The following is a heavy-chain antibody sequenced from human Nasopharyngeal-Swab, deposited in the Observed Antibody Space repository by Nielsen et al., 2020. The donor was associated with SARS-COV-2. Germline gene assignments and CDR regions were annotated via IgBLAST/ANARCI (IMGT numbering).Heavy chain of an antibody. CDR2: ISAYNGNT. CDR3: ARVNRVEWEPQGY. CDR1: GYNFTTYD. J-gene: IGHJ4*02. Sequence: ASVKVSCKASGYNFTTYDFNWVRQATGQGLEWMGWISAYNGNTNYAQKLQGRVTMTTDTSTSTAYMELRSLRSDDTAVYYCARVNRVEWEPQGYWGQGTLVTVSS. D-gene: IGHD1-26*01. V-gene: IGHV1-18*01.